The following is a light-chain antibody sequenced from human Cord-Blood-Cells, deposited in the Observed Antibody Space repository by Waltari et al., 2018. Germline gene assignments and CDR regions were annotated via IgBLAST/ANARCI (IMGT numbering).Light chain of an antibody. CDR3: QQYNNWPRT. Sequence: EIVMTQSPATQSVSPGERATLSCRASQSVSSNLAWYQQKPGQAPRLLIYGSSTRATGIPARFSGSWSGTEFTLTISSLQSEDFAFYYCQQYNNWPRTFGQGTKVEIK. V-gene: IGKV3-15*01. CDR2: GSS. CDR1: QSVSSN. J-gene: IGKJ1*01.